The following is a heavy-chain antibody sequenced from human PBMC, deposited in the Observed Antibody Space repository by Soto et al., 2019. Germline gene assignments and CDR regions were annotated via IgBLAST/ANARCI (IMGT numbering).Heavy chain of an antibody. CDR1: GDSIRSGGYY. V-gene: IGHV4-31*03. J-gene: IGHJ3*02. CDR2: IYNTGSA. Sequence: PSETLSLTCTVSGDSIRSGGYYWTWIRQHPGKGLEWIGYIYNTGSAYYRPSLKSRLTMSVDTTKNQLSLKLTSMTAADTAVYYCARVWGGAFDIWGQGTMVT. D-gene: IGHD3-10*01. CDR3: ARVWGGAFDI.